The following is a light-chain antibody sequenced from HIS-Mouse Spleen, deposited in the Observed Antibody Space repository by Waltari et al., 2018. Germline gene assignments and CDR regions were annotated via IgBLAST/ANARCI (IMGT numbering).Light chain of an antibody. J-gene: IGLJ2*01. V-gene: IGLV3-10*01. CDR1: ALPTKY. CDR2: EDS. Sequence: YELTQPPSVSVSPGQTARITCSGDALPTKYAYWYQQKSGPAPVLVISEDSKRPSGIPLRFSGSSSGTMATLTISGAQVEDEADYYCYSTDSSGNHRVFGGGTKLTVL. CDR3: YSTDSSGNHRV.